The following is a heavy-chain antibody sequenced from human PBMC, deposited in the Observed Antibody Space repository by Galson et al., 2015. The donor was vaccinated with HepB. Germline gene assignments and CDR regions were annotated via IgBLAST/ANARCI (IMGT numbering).Heavy chain of an antibody. V-gene: IGHV3-30-3*01. J-gene: IGHJ6*03. CDR2: ISYDGSNK. D-gene: IGHD2-21*02. CDR1: GFTFSSYA. CDR3: ARDHDSHYYYMDV. Sequence: SLRLSCAASGFTFSSYAMHWVRQAPGKGLEWVAVISYDGSNKYYADSVKGRFTISRDNSKNTLYLQMNSLRAEDTAVCYCARDHDSHYYYMDVWGKGTTVTVSS.